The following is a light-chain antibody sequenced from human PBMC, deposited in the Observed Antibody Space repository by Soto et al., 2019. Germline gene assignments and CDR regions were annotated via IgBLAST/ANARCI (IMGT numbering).Light chain of an antibody. Sequence: EIVMTQSPVTLSVSPGERATLSCRASQSVTNSYLAWYQQKPGQAPRLLIYGTSSRATGISARFSGSGSGTEFTLTISSFQSEDFAVYYCQQYHHWPPRTFGQGTKVDIK. CDR1: QSVTNSY. CDR2: GTS. V-gene: IGKV3-15*01. J-gene: IGKJ1*01. CDR3: QQYHHWPPRT.